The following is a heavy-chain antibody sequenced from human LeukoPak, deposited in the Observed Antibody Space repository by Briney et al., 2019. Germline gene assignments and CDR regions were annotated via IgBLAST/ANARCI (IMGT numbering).Heavy chain of an antibody. CDR3: ASALLCGGDCLSYWYFDL. D-gene: IGHD2-21*02. Sequence: GGSLRLSCAASGFIFSSYAMHWVRQAPGKGLEWVTLISYDGSNEYYADSVKGRFTISRDNSKNTLYLQVNSLRAEDTAVYYCASALLCGGDCLSYWYFDLWGRGTQVTVSS. V-gene: IGHV3-30-3*01. CDR1: GFIFSSYA. CDR2: ISYDGSNE. J-gene: IGHJ2*01.